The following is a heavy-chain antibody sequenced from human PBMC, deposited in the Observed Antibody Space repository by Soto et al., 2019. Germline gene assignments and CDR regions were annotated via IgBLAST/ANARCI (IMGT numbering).Heavy chain of an antibody. CDR2: LYWDDDK. CDR1: GFSLSTSGVG. Sequence: QITLKESGPTLVKPTQTLTLTCTFSGFSLSTSGVGVGWIRQPPEKALEWLALLYWDDDKRYSPSLKSRLTITKDTSKNQVVLTMSNMDPEDTATYYCVSGSFPNWFDPWGQGILVIVSS. J-gene: IGHJ5*02. V-gene: IGHV2-5*02. D-gene: IGHD3-10*01. CDR3: VSGSFPNWFDP.